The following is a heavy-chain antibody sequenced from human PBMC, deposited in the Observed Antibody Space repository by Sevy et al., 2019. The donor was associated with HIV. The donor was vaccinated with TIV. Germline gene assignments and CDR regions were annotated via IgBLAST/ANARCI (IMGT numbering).Heavy chain of an antibody. CDR2: FDPQEGET. J-gene: IGHJ5*02. V-gene: IGHV1-24*01. CDR1: GYTLTKLS. D-gene: IGHD2-15*01. CDR3: ATAGLSTYGSPRPYDGDWLAP. Sequence: ASVKVSCKVSGYTLTKLSIHWVRQAPGKGLEWMGYFDPQEGETIYAQRFQGRLTMTVDTSTDTAYMKLCSLTSVDTVGYNFATAGLSTYGSPRPYDGDWLAPWGQETQFTISS.